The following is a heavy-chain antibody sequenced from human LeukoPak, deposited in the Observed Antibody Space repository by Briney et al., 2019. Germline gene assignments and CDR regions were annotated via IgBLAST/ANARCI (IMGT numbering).Heavy chain of an antibody. J-gene: IGHJ4*02. Sequence: GGSLRLSCAASGFTFSSSAMSWVRQAPGKGLEWVAIISNDGSRKYYAHSVEGRFTISRDNSKNTLYLQMDSLRAEDTAVYYCARDRAWNYFDYWGQGTLVTVSS. D-gene: IGHD3-3*01. V-gene: IGHV3-30*03. CDR3: ARDRAWNYFDY. CDR1: GFTFSSSA. CDR2: ISNDGSRK.